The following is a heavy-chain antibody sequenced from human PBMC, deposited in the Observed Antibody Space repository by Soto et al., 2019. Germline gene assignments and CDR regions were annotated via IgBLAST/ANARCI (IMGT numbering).Heavy chain of an antibody. D-gene: IGHD1-7*01. J-gene: IGHJ6*02. CDR1: GYTFTGYY. Sequence: ASVKVSCKASGYTFTGYYMHWVRQAPGQGLEWMGWINPNSGGTNYAQKFQGWVTMTRDTSISTAYMELSRLRSDDTAVYYCARADWNYGDGEYSYGMDVWGQGTTVTVPS. V-gene: IGHV1-2*04. CDR3: ARADWNYGDGEYSYGMDV. CDR2: INPNSGGT.